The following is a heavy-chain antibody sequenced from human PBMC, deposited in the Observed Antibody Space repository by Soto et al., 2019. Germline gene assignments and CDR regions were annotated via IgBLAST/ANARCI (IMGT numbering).Heavy chain of an antibody. D-gene: IGHD2-15*01. CDR1: GYTFTSYD. Sequence: QVQLVQSGAEVKKPGASVKVSCKASGYTFTSYDINWVRQATGQGLEWMGWMNSNSGNTGYAQKFQGRVTMTRNNSISTAYMELSSLRSEDTAVYYCARGKSIVNWFDPWGQGTLVTVSS. CDR3: ARGKSIVNWFDP. CDR2: MNSNSGNT. V-gene: IGHV1-8*01. J-gene: IGHJ5*02.